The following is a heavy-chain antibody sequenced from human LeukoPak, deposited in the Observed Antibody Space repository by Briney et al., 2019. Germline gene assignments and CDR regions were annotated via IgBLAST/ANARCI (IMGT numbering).Heavy chain of an antibody. V-gene: IGHV4-31*03. D-gene: IGHD3-22*01. CDR1: GGSISSGGYY. CDR3: ASIDSSGYYVDY. Sequence: SETLSLTCTVSGGSISSGGYYWSWIRQHPGKGLEWIGYIYYSGSTYYNPSLKSRVTISVDRSKNQFSLKLSSVTAADTAVYYCASIDSSGYYVDYWGQGTLVTVSS. J-gene: IGHJ4*02. CDR2: IYYSGST.